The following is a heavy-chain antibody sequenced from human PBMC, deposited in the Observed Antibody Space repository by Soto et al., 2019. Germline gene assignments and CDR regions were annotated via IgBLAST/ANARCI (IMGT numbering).Heavy chain of an antibody. V-gene: IGHV4-59*01. D-gene: IGHD6-13*01. CDR2: IYYSGST. Sequence: PSETLSLTCTVSGGSISSYYWSWIRQPPGKGLEWIGYIYYSGSTNYNPSLKSRVTISVDTSKNLFSLKLSSVTAADTAVYYCASGYSSSWGKSLSYGMDVWGQGTTVTVSS. CDR3: ASGYSSSWGKSLSYGMDV. CDR1: GGSISSYY. J-gene: IGHJ6*02.